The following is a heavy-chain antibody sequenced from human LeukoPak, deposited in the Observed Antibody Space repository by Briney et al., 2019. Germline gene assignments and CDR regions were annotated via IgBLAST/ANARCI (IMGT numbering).Heavy chain of an antibody. Sequence: ASVKVSCKASGYTFTSYAMHWVRQAPGQRLEWMGWINAGNGNTKYSQEFQGRVTITRDTSASTAYMELSSLRSEDMAVNYCARSYSYGASLFDYWGQGTLVTVSS. CDR3: ARSYSYGASLFDY. J-gene: IGHJ4*02. CDR1: GYTFTSYA. CDR2: INAGNGNT. V-gene: IGHV1-3*03. D-gene: IGHD5-18*01.